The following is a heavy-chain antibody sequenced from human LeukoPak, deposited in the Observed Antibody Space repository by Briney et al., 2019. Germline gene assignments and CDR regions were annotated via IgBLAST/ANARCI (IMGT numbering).Heavy chain of an antibody. V-gene: IGHV3-73*01. J-gene: IGHJ5*02. CDR1: GFTFSGSA. CDR3: ARVAENA. Sequence: GGSLRLSCTASGFTFSGSAMHWVRQASGKGLEWVGRIRSKANSYATVYAASVKGRFTISRDNGKNSLYLQMNNLRAEDTAVYYCARVAENAWGQGTLVTVSS. CDR2: IRSKANSYAT. D-gene: IGHD5-12*01.